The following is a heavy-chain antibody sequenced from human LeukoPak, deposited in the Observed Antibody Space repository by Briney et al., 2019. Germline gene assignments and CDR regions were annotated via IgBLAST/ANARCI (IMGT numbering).Heavy chain of an antibody. D-gene: IGHD3-22*01. CDR3: SRPSSGYYYGDY. CDR1: GFLFSSYL. J-gene: IGHJ4*02. CDR2: MSYDGSNQ. V-gene: IGHV3-30-3*01. Sequence: PGRSLRLSCAASGFLFSSYLMHWVRQAPGTGLEWVAAMSYDGSNQYYADSVKGRFTISRDNSKSTVSLHMNSLRAEDTAVYYCSRPSSGYYYGDYWGQGALVTVSS.